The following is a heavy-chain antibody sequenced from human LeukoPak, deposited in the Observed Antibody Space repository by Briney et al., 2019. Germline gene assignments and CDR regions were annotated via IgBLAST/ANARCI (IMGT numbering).Heavy chain of an antibody. Sequence: PGGSLRLSCAASGFTFSSYAMHWVRQAPGKGLEWVAVISYDGSNKYYADSVKGRFTISRDNSKNTLYLQMNSLRAEDTAVYYCARGSGYETKYYYYGMDVWGQGTTVTVSS. V-gene: IGHV3-30-3*01. D-gene: IGHD5-12*01. CDR1: GFTFSSYA. CDR3: ARGSGYETKYYYYGMDV. J-gene: IGHJ6*02. CDR2: ISYDGSNK.